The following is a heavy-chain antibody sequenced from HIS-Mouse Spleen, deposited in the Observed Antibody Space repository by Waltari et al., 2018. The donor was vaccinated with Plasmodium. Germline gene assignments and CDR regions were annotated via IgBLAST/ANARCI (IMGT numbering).Heavy chain of an antibody. D-gene: IGHD2-15*01. CDR3: AREGGYCSGGSCYSGQGFDI. CDR2: ISYDGSNK. Sequence: QVQLVESGGGVVQPGRSLRLSCAASGFTFSSYAMHWVRQAPGTGLEWVAVISYDGSNKYYADSVKGRFTISRDNSKNTLYLQMNSLRAEDTAVYYCAREGGYCSGGSCYSGQGFDIWGQGTMVTVSS. CDR1: GFTFSSYA. V-gene: IGHV3-30-3*01. J-gene: IGHJ3*02.